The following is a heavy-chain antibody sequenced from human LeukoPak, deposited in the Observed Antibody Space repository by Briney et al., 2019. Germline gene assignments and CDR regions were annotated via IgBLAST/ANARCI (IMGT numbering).Heavy chain of an antibody. J-gene: IGHJ4*02. CDR2: ISISSSYI. Sequence: GGSLRLSCAASGCTFSSYAMHWVRQPPGKGMEWVSSISISSSYIYYADSVHDRFTISTDNATNSLYLQMNSLRAEDTAVYYCAREPALRYSRGYWGQGNLVTVSS. CDR3: AREPALRYSRGY. D-gene: IGHD3-9*01. CDR1: GCTFSSYA. V-gene: IGHV3-21*01.